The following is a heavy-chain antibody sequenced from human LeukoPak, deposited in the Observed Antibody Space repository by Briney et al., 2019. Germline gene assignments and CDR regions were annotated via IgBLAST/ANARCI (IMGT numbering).Heavy chain of an antibody. J-gene: IGHJ5*02. V-gene: IGHV3-21*01. CDR1: GFAFSSYA. CDR3: ARDHNPIEYSSSPRTPPLNWFDP. CDR2: ISSSSSYI. D-gene: IGHD6-6*01. Sequence: GGSLRLSCAASGFAFSSYAMSWVRQAPGKGLEWVSSISSSSSYIYYADSVKGRFTISRDNAKNSLYLQMNSLRAEDTAVYYCARDHNPIEYSSSPRTPPLNWFDPWGQGTLVTVSS.